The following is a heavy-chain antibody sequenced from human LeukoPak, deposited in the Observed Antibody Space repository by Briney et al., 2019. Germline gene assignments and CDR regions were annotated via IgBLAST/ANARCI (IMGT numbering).Heavy chain of an antibody. CDR1: GFTFSSYG. CDR3: ASTSAHYDEGDY. J-gene: IGHJ4*02. V-gene: IGHV3-30*02. Sequence: GGSLRLSCAASGFTFSSYGMHWVRQAPGKGLEWVAFIRYDGSNKYYADSVKGRFTISRDNSKNTLYLQMNSLRAEDTAVYYCASTSAHYDEGDYWGQGTLVTVSS. CDR2: IRYDGSNK. D-gene: IGHD3-3*01.